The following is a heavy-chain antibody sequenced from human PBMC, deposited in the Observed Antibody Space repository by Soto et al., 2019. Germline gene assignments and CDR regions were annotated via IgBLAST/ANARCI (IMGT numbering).Heavy chain of an antibody. J-gene: IGHJ5*02. CDR3: ARGGGYYDSAGYFEPNWFDP. CDR1: GFSFSDYY. D-gene: IGHD3-22*01. CDR2: ISSSGDSI. Sequence: GGSLRLSCAGSGFSFSDYYMTWIRQAPGEGLEWLSYISSSGDSIYYADSVKGRFTISRDSAKNSLYLQMSSLRAEDTAVYYCARGGGYYDSAGYFEPNWFDPWGQGTLVTVSS. V-gene: IGHV3-11*01.